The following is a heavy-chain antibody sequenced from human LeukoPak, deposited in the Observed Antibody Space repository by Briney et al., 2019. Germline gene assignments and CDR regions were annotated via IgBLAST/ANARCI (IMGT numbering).Heavy chain of an antibody. V-gene: IGHV1-18*04. CDR2: ISTYNGNT. D-gene: IGHD6-19*01. Sequence: ASVKVSCKGSGYSFTTFGISWVRQAPGQGFEWMGWISTYNGNTNYAQKFEARITLTTDSSTNTAYMELSRLRSDDTAVYYCARVRYSSGWEYWGQGTLVTVSS. J-gene: IGHJ4*02. CDR1: GYSFTTFG. CDR3: ARVRYSSGWEY.